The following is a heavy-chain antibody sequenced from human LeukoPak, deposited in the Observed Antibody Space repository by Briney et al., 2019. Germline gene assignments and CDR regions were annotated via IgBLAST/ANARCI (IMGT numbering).Heavy chain of an antibody. Sequence: PSETLSLTCTVSGDSISSSSYYWGWICQPPGKGLEWIGNIYYSGSTYYNLSLKSRVTISVDTSKNRFPLKLSSVTAADTAVYYCARQFDPFQLLSWGGSDYWGQGTLGTVS. CDR3: ARQFDPFQLLSWGGSDY. V-gene: IGHV4-39*01. CDR1: GDSISSSSYY. CDR2: IYYSGST. D-gene: IGHD2-2*01. J-gene: IGHJ4*02.